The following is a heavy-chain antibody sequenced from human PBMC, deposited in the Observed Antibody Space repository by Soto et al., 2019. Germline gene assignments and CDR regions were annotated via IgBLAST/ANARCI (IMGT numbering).Heavy chain of an antibody. CDR1: GYTFTSYY. D-gene: IGHD3-16*02. J-gene: IGHJ4*02. V-gene: IGHV1-46*01. Sequence: ALVKVSCKASGYTFTSYYMHWVRQAPGQGLEWMGIINPSGGSTSYAQKFQGRVTMTRDTSTSTVYMELSSLRSEDTAVYYCARAGLITFGGVIVIPAFDYWGQGTLVTVSS. CDR3: ARAGLITFGGVIVIPAFDY. CDR2: INPSGGST.